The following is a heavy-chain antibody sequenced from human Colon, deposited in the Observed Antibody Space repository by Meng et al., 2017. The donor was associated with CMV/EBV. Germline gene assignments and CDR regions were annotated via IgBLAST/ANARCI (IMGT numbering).Heavy chain of an antibody. Sequence: GGSLRLSCAASGFAVGGEYMAWVRQAPGKGLEWISIMYTADSTFYADSVRGRFTIWRDNSRNTLFLQMNSLRNGDTAVYYCVTKTAKYCSSGPCPGYFDNWGQETLVTVSS. D-gene: IGHD2-15*01. CDR1: GFAVGGEY. CDR3: VTKTAKYCSSGPCPGYFDN. J-gene: IGHJ4*02. CDR2: MYTADST. V-gene: IGHV3-53*05.